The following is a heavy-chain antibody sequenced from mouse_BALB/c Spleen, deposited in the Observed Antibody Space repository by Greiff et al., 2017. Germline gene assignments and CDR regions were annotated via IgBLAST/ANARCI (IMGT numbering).Heavy chain of an antibody. CDR1: GYAFSSSW. D-gene: IGHD2-4*01. CDR2: IYPGDGDT. J-gene: IGHJ3*01. V-gene: IGHV1-82*01. CDR3: ARLDYDGGFAY. Sequence: VKLVESGPELVKPGASVKISCKASGYAFSSSWMNWVKQRPGQGLEWIGRIYPGDGDTNYNGKFKGKATLTADKSSSTAYMQLSSLTSVDSAVYFCARLDYDGGFAYWGQGTLVTVSA.